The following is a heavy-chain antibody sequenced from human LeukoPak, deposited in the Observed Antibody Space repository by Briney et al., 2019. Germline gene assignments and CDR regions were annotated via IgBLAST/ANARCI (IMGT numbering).Heavy chain of an antibody. CDR3: GRRGGYDTLFPHYYYYMDV. CDR1: GYSFTSYW. Sequence: GESLKISCKGSGYSFTSYWIGWVRQMPGKGLEWMGIIYPGDSDTRYSPSFQGQVTISADKSISTAYLQWSSLKASDSAMYYCGRRGGYDTLFPHYYYYMDVWGKGTAVTVSS. J-gene: IGHJ6*03. CDR2: IYPGDSDT. V-gene: IGHV5-51*01. D-gene: IGHD5-12*01.